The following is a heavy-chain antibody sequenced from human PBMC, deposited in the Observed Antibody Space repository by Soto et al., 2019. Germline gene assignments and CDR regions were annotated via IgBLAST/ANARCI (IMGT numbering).Heavy chain of an antibody. J-gene: IGHJ3*02. CDR3: ARGRGWYVFRAFDI. CDR1: GYTFTSYD. Sequence: GASVKVSCKASGYTFTSYDINWVRQATGQGLEWMGWMNPNSGNTGYAQKFQGRVTMTRNTSISTAYMELSSLRSEDTAVYYCARGRGWYVFRAFDIWGQGTMVTVSS. V-gene: IGHV1-8*01. D-gene: IGHD6-19*01. CDR2: MNPNSGNT.